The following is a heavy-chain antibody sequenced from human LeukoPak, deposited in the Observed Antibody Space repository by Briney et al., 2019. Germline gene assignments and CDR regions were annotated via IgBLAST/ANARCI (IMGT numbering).Heavy chain of an antibody. Sequence: PSETLSLTCTVSGGSISSYYRSWIRQPPGKGLEWIGYIYYSGSTNYNPSLKSRVTISVDRSKNQFSLKLSSVTAADTAVYYCARASIRSTVVTPVDYWGQGTLVTVSS. CDR2: IYYSGST. V-gene: IGHV4-59*12. CDR1: GGSISSYY. J-gene: IGHJ4*02. CDR3: ARASIRSTVVTPVDY. D-gene: IGHD4-23*01.